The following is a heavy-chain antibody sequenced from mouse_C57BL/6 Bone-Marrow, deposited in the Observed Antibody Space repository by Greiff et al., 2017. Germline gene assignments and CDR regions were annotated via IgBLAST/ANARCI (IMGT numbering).Heavy chain of an antibody. CDR2: IDPSDSET. J-gene: IGHJ4*01. Sequence: VQLQQSGAELVRPGSSVKLSCKASGYTFTSYWMHWVKQRPIQGLEWIGNIDPSDSETHYNQKFKDKATLTVDKSSSTAYMQLSSLTSEDSAVYYVSRGGCHGYYAMYYWGQGTSVTVSS. CDR3: SRGGCHGYYAMYY. CDR1: GYTFTSYW. V-gene: IGHV1-52*01.